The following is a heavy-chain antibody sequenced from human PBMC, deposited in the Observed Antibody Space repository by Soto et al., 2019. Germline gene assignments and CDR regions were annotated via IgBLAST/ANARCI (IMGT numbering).Heavy chain of an antibody. CDR2: VRGSGGTT. Sequence: EVQLLDSGGGLVQPGGSLRLSCAASGFTFSSSAMSWVRQAPGKGLEWVSAVRGSGGTTYYADSVRGRFTISRDNSKNTLNLQMNSLRAEDTAISFGARFTVDTIVTRGWCHYLDPWGQGTLVTVSS. CDR3: ARFTVDTIVTRGWCHYLDP. V-gene: IGHV3-23*01. CDR1: GFTFSSSA. J-gene: IGHJ5*02. D-gene: IGHD6-19*01.